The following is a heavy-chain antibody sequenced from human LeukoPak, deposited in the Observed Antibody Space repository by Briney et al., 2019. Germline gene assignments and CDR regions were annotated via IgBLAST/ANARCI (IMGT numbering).Heavy chain of an antibody. CDR3: ARAFPAHGSIDY. D-gene: IGHD2/OR15-2a*01. Sequence: SETLSLTCTVSGGSISSYYWSWIRQPPGKGLEWIGYIYYSGSTNYNPSLKSRVTISVDTSKNQFSLKLSSVTAADTAVYYCARAFPAHGSIDYWGQGTLVTVSS. V-gene: IGHV4-59*08. CDR2: IYYSGST. J-gene: IGHJ4*02. CDR1: GGSISSYY.